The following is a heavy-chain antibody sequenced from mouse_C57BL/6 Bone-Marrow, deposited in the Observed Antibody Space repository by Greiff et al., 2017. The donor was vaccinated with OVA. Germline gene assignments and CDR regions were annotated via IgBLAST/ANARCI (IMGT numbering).Heavy chain of an antibody. CDR3: TPRSSAWFAY. Sequence: VQLQQPGAELVRPGASVKLSCTASGFNIKDDYMHWVKQRPEQGLEWIGWIDPENGDTEYASKFQGKATITADTSSNTAYLQLSSLTSEDTAVYYCTPRSSAWFAYWGQGTLVTVSA. CDR1: GFNIKDDY. CDR2: IDPENGDT. J-gene: IGHJ3*01. V-gene: IGHV14-4*01. D-gene: IGHD6-1*01.